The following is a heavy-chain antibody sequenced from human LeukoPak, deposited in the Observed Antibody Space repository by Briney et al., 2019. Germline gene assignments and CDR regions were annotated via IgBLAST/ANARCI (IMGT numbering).Heavy chain of an antibody. V-gene: IGHV4-38-2*02. CDR2: IYTSGST. J-gene: IGHJ3*02. CDR3: ARGGYGGIVVVRPRAFDI. Sequence: PSETLSLTCTVSGYSISSGYYWGWIRQPPGKGLEWIGRIYTSGSTNYNPSLKSRVTISVDTSKNQFSLKLSSVTAADTAVYYCARGGYGGIVVVRPRAFDIWGQGTMVTVSS. D-gene: IGHD3-22*01. CDR1: GYSISSGYY.